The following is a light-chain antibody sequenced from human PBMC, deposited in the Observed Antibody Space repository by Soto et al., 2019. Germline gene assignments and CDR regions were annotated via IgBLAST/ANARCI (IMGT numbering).Light chain of an antibody. J-gene: IGKJ1*01. Sequence: DIQMTQSPSSLSASVGDRVTITCRASQGISSHLNWYQQKPGKAPKLLIFGASSLQGRVSSRFSGSGSGTDFTLTISSLQPEDFATYYCQQSHSTPKTFGQGTKVDIK. V-gene: IGKV1-39*01. CDR1: QGISSH. CDR2: GAS. CDR3: QQSHSTPKT.